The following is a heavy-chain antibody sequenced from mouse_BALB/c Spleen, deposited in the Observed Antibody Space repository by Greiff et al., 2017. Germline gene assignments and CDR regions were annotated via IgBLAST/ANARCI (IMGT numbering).Heavy chain of an antibody. CDR1: GFNIKDTY. CDR3: ATDTTATYYFDY. J-gene: IGHJ2*01. Sequence: QVQLQQSGAELVKPGASVKLSCTASGFNIKDTYMHWVKQTPVHGLEWIGAIDPETGGTAYNQKFKGKATLTADKSSSTAYMELSSLTSEDTAVYYCATDTTATYYFDYWGQGTTLTVSS. CDR2: IDPETGGT. D-gene: IGHD1-2*01. V-gene: IGHV1-15*01.